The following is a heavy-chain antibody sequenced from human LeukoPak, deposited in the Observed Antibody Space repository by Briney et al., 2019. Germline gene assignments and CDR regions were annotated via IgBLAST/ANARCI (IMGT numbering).Heavy chain of an antibody. V-gene: IGHV3-30*18. CDR2: ISYDGSNK. J-gene: IGHJ4*02. CDR1: GFTFSSNW. D-gene: IGHD3-10*01. CDR3: AKDLGGGLLWFGELYPFF. Sequence: GGSLRLSCVASGFTFSSNWMSWVRQAPGKGLEWVAVISYDGSNKYYADSVKGRFSISRDNSKNTLYLQMNSLRAEDTAVYYCAKDLGGGLLWFGELYPFFWGQGTLVTVSS.